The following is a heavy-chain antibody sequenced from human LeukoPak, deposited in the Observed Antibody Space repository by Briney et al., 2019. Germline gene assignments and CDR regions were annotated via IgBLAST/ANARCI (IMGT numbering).Heavy chain of an antibody. Sequence: PGGSLRLSCAASGFTFSSYSMNWVRQAPGKGLEWVSSISSSSSHIYYADSVKGRFTISRDNAKNSLYLQMNSLRAKDTAVYHCARDRINYYGSGSYLRDDYWGQGTLVTVSS. D-gene: IGHD3-10*01. CDR3: ARDRINYYGSGSYLRDDY. CDR2: ISSSSSHI. V-gene: IGHV3-21*01. CDR1: GFTFSSYS. J-gene: IGHJ4*02.